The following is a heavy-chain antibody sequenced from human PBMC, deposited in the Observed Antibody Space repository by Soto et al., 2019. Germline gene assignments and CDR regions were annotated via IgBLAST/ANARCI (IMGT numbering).Heavy chain of an antibody. J-gene: IGHJ5*02. CDR3: AKLPQFNYDFWSPGGNWFDP. CDR1: GFSFSSYS. Sequence: GGSLRLSCAASGFSFSSYSIHWVRQAPGKGLEWVSAISGSGGSTYYADSVKGRFTISRDNSKNTLYLQMNSLRAEDTAVYYCAKLPQFNYDFWSPGGNWFDPWGQGTLVTV. CDR2: ISGSGGST. V-gene: IGHV3-23*01. D-gene: IGHD3-3*01.